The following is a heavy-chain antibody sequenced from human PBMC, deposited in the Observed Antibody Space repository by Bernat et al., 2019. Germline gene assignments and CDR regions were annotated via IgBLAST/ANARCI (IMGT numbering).Heavy chain of an antibody. J-gene: IGHJ4*02. CDR2: IWYDGSNK. CDR3: ARSPSLYDILTGPLDY. V-gene: IGHV3-33*01. CDR1: GFTFSSYG. Sequence: QVQLVESGGGVVQPGRSLRLSCAASGFTFSSYGMHWVRQAPGKGLEWVAGIWYDGSNKYYADSVKGRFTISRDNSKNTLYLQMNSLRAEDTAVYYCARSPSLYDILTGPLDYWGQGTLVTVSS. D-gene: IGHD3-9*01.